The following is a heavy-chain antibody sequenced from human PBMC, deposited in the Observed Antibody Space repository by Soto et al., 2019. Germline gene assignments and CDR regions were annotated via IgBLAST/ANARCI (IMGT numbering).Heavy chain of an antibody. V-gene: IGHV3-23*05. D-gene: IGHD2-15*01. Sequence: GGSLRLSCAASGFAFSDSVMSWVRQAPGKGPEWVASIAINGFDKYYAGSVKGRFTISRDNSLNTLFLQMDGLRAEDTAIYYCVYSTGFDFWGQGTMGTVSS. CDR2: IAINGFDK. CDR3: VYSTGFDF. J-gene: IGHJ4*02. CDR1: GFAFSDSV.